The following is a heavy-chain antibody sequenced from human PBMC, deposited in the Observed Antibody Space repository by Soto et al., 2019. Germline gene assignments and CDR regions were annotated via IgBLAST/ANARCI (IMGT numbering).Heavy chain of an antibody. CDR1: GFTFSNAW. D-gene: IGHD3-22*01. CDR2: IKSKTDGGTT. J-gene: IGHJ3*02. Sequence: GGSLRLSCAASGFTFSNAWMNWVRQAPGKGLERVGRIKSKTDGGTTDYAAPVKGRFTISRDDSKNTLYLQMNSLKTEDTAVYYCTTDPNYYDSSGYPNDAFDIWGQGTMVTVSS. V-gene: IGHV3-15*07. CDR3: TTDPNYYDSSGYPNDAFDI.